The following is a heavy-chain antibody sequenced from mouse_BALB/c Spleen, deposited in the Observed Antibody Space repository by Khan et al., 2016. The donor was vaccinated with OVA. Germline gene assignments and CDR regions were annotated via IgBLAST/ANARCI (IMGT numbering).Heavy chain of an antibody. Sequence: EVELVESGPELVRPGASVKISCNTSGYSFTGYFMNWVMQRHGKSLEWIGRIIPHIGTTFYNPRLKDKATFTGDASSSTALMQLSTLTTEDSAVFYGTRSYDSDLDYWGQGTTLTVSS. J-gene: IGHJ2*01. CDR1: GYSFTGYF. V-gene: IGHV1-20*01. D-gene: IGHD2-3*01. CDR2: IIPHIGTT. CDR3: TRSYDSDLDY.